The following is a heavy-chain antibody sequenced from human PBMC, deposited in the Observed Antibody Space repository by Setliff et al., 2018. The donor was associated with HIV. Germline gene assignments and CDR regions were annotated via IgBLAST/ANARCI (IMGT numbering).Heavy chain of an antibody. CDR2: IYHTANT. CDR3: VRHDPPNSGRFYSDL. Sequence: SETLSLTCSVFGGSISTYSYYWGWVRQPPGMGLEWIGSIYHTANTHYSPSLETRVAIFVDTSKNQFSLRLSSVTAADSAKYYCVRHDPPNSGRFYSDLWGRGTLVTVSS. D-gene: IGHD1-26*01. J-gene: IGHJ4*01. V-gene: IGHV4-39*01. CDR1: GGSISTYSYY.